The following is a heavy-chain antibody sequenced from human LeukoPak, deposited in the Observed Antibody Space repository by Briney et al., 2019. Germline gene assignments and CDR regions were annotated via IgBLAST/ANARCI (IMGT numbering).Heavy chain of an antibody. D-gene: IGHD5-12*01. CDR1: GGSISSYY. Sequence: PSETLSLTCTVSGGSISSYYWSWIRQPAGKGLEWIGRIYTSGSTNYNPSLKSRVTMSVDTSKNQFSLKLSSVTAADTAVYYCARDGDSGYEAEYYYMDVWGKGTTVTVSS. J-gene: IGHJ6*03. CDR3: ARDGDSGYEAEYYYMDV. V-gene: IGHV4-4*07. CDR2: IYTSGST.